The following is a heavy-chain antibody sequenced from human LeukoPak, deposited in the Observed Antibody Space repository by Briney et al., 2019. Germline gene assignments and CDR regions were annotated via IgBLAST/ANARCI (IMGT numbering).Heavy chain of an antibody. V-gene: IGHV1-69*13. J-gene: IGHJ4*02. CDR2: IIPIFGTA. Sequence: ASVKVSCKASGGTFSSYAISWVRQAPGQGLEWMGGIIPIFGTANYAQKFQGRVTITADESTSTAYMELSSLRSEDTAVYYCARDPVDSSGYLQPFDYWGQGTLVTVSS. CDR1: GGTFSSYA. D-gene: IGHD3-22*01. CDR3: ARDPVDSSGYLQPFDY.